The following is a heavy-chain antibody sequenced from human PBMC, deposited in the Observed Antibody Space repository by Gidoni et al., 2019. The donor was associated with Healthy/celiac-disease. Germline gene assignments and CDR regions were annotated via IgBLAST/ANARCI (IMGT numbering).Heavy chain of an antibody. CDR3: ARATASYRGFDY. D-gene: IGHD6-6*01. CDR2: INPSGGST. J-gene: IGHJ4*02. Sequence: QVQLVLSGAEVKKPGASVKVSCTASGYTFTSYYMHWVRQAPGQGLEWMGIINPSGGSTSYAQKFQGRVTMTRDTSTSTVYMELSTLRSEDTAVYYCARATASYRGFDYWGQGTLVTVSS. CDR1: GYTFTSYY. V-gene: IGHV1-46*01.